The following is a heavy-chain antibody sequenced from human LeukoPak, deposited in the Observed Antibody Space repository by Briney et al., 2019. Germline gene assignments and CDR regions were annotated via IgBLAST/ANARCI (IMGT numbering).Heavy chain of an antibody. CDR2: ISGSGGST. D-gene: IGHD3-10*01. CDR1: GFTFSSYA. Sequence: PGGSLRLSCAASGFTFSSYAMSWVRQAPGKGLEWVSAISGSGGSTYYADSVKGRFTISRDNSKNTLYLQMNSLRAEDTAVYYCAILQQPPGSYYKAGVWGQGTMVTVSS. V-gene: IGHV3-23*01. CDR3: AILQQPPGSYYKAGV. J-gene: IGHJ3*01.